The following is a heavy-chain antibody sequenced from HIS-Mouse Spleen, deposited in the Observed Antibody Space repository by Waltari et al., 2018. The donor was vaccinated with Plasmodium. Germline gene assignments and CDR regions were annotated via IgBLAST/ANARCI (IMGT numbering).Heavy chain of an antibody. D-gene: IGHD6-13*01. V-gene: IGHV1-2*02. CDR2: INPNSGGT. CDR3: ARVLGYKAAAGTFVEYFQH. Sequence: SGAEVKKPGASVKVSCKASGYTFTGYYMHWVRQAPGQGLEWMGWINPNSGGTNYAQKFQGRVTMTRDTSISTAYMELGRLRSDDTAVYYCARVLGYKAAAGTFVEYFQHWGQGTLVTVSS. CDR1: GYTFTGYY. J-gene: IGHJ1*01.